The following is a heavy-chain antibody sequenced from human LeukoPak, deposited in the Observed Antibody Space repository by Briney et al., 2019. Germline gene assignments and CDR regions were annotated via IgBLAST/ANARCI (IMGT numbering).Heavy chain of an antibody. Sequence: GESLRLSCAASGFTVSSNYMSWVRQAPGKGLEWVSVIYSGGSTYYADSVKGRFTISRDNSKNTLYLQMNSLRAEDTAVYYCARSAAGRGYFFDYWGQGTLVTVSS. CDR2: IYSGGST. CDR1: GFTVSSNY. CDR3: ARSAAGRGYFFDY. J-gene: IGHJ4*02. V-gene: IGHV3-66*01. D-gene: IGHD6-13*01.